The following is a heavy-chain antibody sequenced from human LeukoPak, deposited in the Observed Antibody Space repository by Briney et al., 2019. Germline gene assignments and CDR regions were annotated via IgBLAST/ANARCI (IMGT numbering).Heavy chain of an antibody. D-gene: IGHD3-9*01. V-gene: IGHV3-48*03. CDR2: ISSSGSTI. CDR1: GFTFSSYE. CDR3: ARDPLPYYDILTGYNEAGFDY. J-gene: IGHJ4*02. Sequence: PGGSLRLSCAASGFTFSSYEMNWVRQAPGKGLEWVSYISSSGSTIYYADSVKGRFTISRDNAKNSLYLQINSLRAEDTAVYYCARDPLPYYDILTGYNEAGFDYWGQGTLVTVSS.